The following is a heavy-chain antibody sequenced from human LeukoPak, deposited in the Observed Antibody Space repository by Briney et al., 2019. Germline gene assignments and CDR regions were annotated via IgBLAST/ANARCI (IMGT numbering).Heavy chain of an antibody. CDR2: ISYDGSNK. D-gene: IGHD3-3*01. J-gene: IGHJ6*02. CDR3: AKEVGYYDFWSGYYAYYYYGMDV. CDR1: GFTFSSYG. Sequence: PGGSLRLSCAASGFTFSSYGMHWVRQAPGKGLEWVAVISYDGSNKYYADSVKGRFTISRDNSKNTLYLQMNSLRAEDTAVYYCAKEVGYYDFWSGYYAYYYYGMDVWGQGTTVTVSS. V-gene: IGHV3-30*18.